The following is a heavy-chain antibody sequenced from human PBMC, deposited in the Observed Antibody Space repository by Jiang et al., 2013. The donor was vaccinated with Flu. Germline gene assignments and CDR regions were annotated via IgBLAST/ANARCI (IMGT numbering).Heavy chain of an antibody. Sequence: SGAEVKKPGASVKVSCKASGYTFTSYAMHWVRQAPGQRLEWMGWINAGNGNTKYSQKFQGRVTITRDTSASTAYMELSSLRSEDTAVYYCARSLYGDSYYFDYWGQGTLVTVSS. CDR2: INAGNGNT. V-gene: IGHV1-3*01. D-gene: IGHD4-17*01. J-gene: IGHJ4*02. CDR1: GYTFTSYA. CDR3: ARSLYGDSYYFDY.